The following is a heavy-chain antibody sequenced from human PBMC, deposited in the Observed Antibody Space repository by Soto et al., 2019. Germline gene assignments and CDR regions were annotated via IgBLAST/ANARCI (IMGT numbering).Heavy chain of an antibody. Sequence: SETLSLTCAISGDSVSSNSAAWNWIRQSPSRGLEWLGRTYYRSKWYNDYAVSVKSRITINPDTSKNQFSLQLNSVTPEDTAVYYCASNGQWSGYDAFDIWGQGTMVTVSS. D-gene: IGHD3-3*01. CDR1: GDSVSSNSAA. CDR3: ASNGQWSGYDAFDI. J-gene: IGHJ3*02. CDR2: TYYRSKWYN. V-gene: IGHV6-1*01.